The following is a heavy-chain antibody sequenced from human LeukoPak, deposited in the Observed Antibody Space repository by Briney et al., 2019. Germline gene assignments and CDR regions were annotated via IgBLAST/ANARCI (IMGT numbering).Heavy chain of an antibody. Sequence: GGALRLSCAASGFTFSAYWMHWVRQSPGEGQVWVSRINSDGSSTDYADSVKGRFTISRDIAKSTMYLQMNSLRAEDTAVYYCARVATTSSKWSLDYWGQGTLVTVSS. CDR2: INSDGSST. CDR1: GFTFSAYW. J-gene: IGHJ4*02. D-gene: IGHD2-2*01. V-gene: IGHV3-74*01. CDR3: ARVATTSSKWSLDY.